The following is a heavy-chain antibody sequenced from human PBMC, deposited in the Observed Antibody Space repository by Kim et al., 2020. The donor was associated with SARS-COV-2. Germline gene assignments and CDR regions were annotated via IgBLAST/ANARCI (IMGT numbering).Heavy chain of an antibody. D-gene: IGHD3-10*01. CDR3: TRWRHGSEGGSVRDY. V-gene: IGHV3-49*04. CDR2: IRNKAFGDST. CDR1: GFIFGDYC. J-gene: IGHJ4*02. Sequence: GGSLRLSCITSGFIFGDYCLSWVRQALGKGLEWVGFIRNKAFGDSTEYVASVRGRFTISRDDSTDTAYLQMNSLKTEDTAVYFCTRWRHGSEGGSVRDYWGQGTLVTVSS.